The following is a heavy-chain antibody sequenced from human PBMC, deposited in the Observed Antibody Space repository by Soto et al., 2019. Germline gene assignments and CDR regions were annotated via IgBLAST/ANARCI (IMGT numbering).Heavy chain of an antibody. D-gene: IGHD4-17*01. V-gene: IGHV6-1*01. CDR2: TYYRSKWYN. J-gene: IGHJ4*02. Sequence: PSETLSLTCTVSGGSMISYYWNWIRQSPSRGLEWLGRTYYRSKWYNDYAVSVKSRITINPDTSKNQFSLQLNSVTPEDTAVYYCASDSPGYGDYVLFDYWGQGILVTVSS. CDR1: GGSMISYY. CDR3: ASDSPGYGDYVLFDY.